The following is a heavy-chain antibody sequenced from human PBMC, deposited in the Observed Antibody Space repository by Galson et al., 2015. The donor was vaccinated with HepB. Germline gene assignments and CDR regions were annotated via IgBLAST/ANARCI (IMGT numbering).Heavy chain of an antibody. CDR1: GFIVSGKY. CDR2: IYSSGST. D-gene: IGHD2-2*01. CDR3: TSQLLYCSGTTCQYGMDV. V-gene: IGHV3-53*01. Sequence: SLRLSCAASGFIVSGKYMSWVRQAPGKGLEWVSLIYSSGSTYYADSVKGRFTISRDNSKNTLFFEMNSLRAEDTAVYYCTSQLLYCSGTTCQYGMDVWGQGTTVTVSS. J-gene: IGHJ6*02.